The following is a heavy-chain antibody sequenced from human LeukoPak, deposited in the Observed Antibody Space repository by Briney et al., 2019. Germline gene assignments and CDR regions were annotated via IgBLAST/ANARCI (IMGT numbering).Heavy chain of an antibody. CDR3: ARDQFGGQLALLDY. CDR1: GFTFSSYA. CDR2: ISYDGCNK. Sequence: GRSLRLSCAASGFTFSSYAMHWVRQAPGKGLEWVAVISYDGCNKYYADSVKGRFTISRDNSKNTLYLQMNSLRAEDTAVYYCARDQFGGQLALLDYWGQGTLVTVSS. V-gene: IGHV3-30-3*01. J-gene: IGHJ4*02. D-gene: IGHD6-6*01.